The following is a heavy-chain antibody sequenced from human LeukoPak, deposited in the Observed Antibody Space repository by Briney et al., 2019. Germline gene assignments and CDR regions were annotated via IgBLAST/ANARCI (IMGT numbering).Heavy chain of an antibody. V-gene: IGHV3-53*01. J-gene: IGHJ4*02. Sequence: GGSLRLSCVASGFTFSNYMSWVRQAPGKGLEWVSVIYSGASTYYADSVKGRFTISRDNSKNTLYLQMNSLRAEDTAVYYCASYGSGSRFDYWGQGTLVTVSS. D-gene: IGHD3-10*01. CDR1: GFTFSNY. CDR2: IYSGAST. CDR3: ASYGSGSRFDY.